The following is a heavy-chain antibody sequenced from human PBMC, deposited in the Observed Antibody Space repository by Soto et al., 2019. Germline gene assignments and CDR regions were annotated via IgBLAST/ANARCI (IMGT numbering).Heavy chain of an antibody. CDR3: ARFGPLRFWARAFDTWFDP. Sequence: GESLKISCKGSGYSFTSYWIGWVRQMPGKGLEWMGIIYPGDSDTRYSPSFQGQVTISADKSISTAYLQWSSLKASDTAMYYFARFGPLRFWARAFDTWFDPWGQGTLVIVSS. CDR2: IYPGDSDT. J-gene: IGHJ5*02. V-gene: IGHV5-51*01. D-gene: IGHD3-3*01. CDR1: GYSFTSYW.